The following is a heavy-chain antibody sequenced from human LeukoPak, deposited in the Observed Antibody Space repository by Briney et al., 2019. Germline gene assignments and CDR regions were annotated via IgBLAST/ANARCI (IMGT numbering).Heavy chain of an antibody. CDR3: ARATGGSSWYLRMDWFDP. V-gene: IGHV4-39*01. Sequence: SETLSLTCIVSGGSISTSAYYWGWIRQPPGEGLQWIGSIYYSGNTYYNSSLKSRVTISVDTSTSQFSLRLSSVTAADTAVYYCARATGGSSWYLRMDWFDPWGQGTLVTVSS. CDR1: GGSISTSAYY. D-gene: IGHD6-13*01. CDR2: IYYSGNT. J-gene: IGHJ5*02.